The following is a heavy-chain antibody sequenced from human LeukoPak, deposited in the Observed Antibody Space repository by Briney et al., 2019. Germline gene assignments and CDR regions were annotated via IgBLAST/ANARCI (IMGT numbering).Heavy chain of an antibody. CDR3: ARPYYDFWSGYYSYFDY. Sequence: PGGSLRLSCAASGFTFSSYWMSWVRQAPGKGLEWVANIKQDGSEKYYVDSVKGRFTISRDNAKNSLYLRMNSLRAEDTAVYYCARPYYDFWSGYYSYFDYWGQGTLVTVSS. D-gene: IGHD3-3*01. CDR2: IKQDGSEK. CDR1: GFTFSSYW. V-gene: IGHV3-7*01. J-gene: IGHJ4*02.